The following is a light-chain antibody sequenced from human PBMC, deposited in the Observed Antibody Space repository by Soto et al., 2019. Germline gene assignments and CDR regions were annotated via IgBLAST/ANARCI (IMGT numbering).Light chain of an antibody. V-gene: IGKV1-39*01. J-gene: IGKJ1*01. Sequence: IQMPQSXSSLSSYPRDXXXXXXXVSQRISSYLNWCQQKXGRAAKLLIYVASXLRSGVPARFSGSGSGTDFTLTISSLQTEDFATYYCQQSYSTSWTFGQGTKVDIK. CDR2: VAS. CDR1: QRISSY. CDR3: QQSYSTSWT.